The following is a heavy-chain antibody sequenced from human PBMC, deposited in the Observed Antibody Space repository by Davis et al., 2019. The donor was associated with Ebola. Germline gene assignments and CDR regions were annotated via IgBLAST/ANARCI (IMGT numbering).Heavy chain of an antibody. V-gene: IGHV3-30-3*01. J-gene: IGHJ6*04. D-gene: IGHD3-10*01. CDR1: GFTFRNYA. CDR3: AREWFGEDSILYYYFGMDV. Sequence: PGGSLRLSCAASGFTFRNYAIHWVRQAPGKGLEWVAVISFDGNNRHYADSVKGRFTISRDNSKNTLHLQMNSLRAEDTAVYYCAREWFGEDSILYYYFGMDVWGKGTTVTVSS. CDR2: ISFDGNNR.